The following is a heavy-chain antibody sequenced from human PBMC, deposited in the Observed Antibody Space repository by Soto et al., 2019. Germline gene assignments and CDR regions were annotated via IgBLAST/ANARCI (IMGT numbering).Heavy chain of an antibody. CDR3: ASGLRGITIFGVAYYYSGMDV. D-gene: IGHD3-3*01. CDR1: GGSFSGYY. J-gene: IGHJ6*02. V-gene: IGHV4-34*01. Sequence: KPSETLSLTCAVYGGSFSGYYWSWIRQPPGKGLEWIGEINHSGSTNYNPSLKSRVTISVDTSKNQFSLKLSSVTAADTAVYYCASGLRGITIFGVAYYYSGMDVWGQGTTVTVSS. CDR2: INHSGST.